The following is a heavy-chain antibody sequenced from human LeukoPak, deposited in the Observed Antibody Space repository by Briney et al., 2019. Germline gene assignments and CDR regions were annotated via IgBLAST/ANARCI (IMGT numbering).Heavy chain of an antibody. CDR3: ARDGGYRYGYNIYYYYGMDV. D-gene: IGHD5-18*01. CDR1: GFTFSSYR. Sequence: PGGSLRLSCAASGFTFSSYRMNWVRQAPGKGLEWVSYISSSSSTIYYADSVKGRFTISRDNSKNTLYLQMNSLRAEDTAAYYYARDGGYRYGYNIYYYYGMDVWGQGTTVTVSS. J-gene: IGHJ6*02. CDR2: ISSSSSTI. V-gene: IGHV3-48*01.